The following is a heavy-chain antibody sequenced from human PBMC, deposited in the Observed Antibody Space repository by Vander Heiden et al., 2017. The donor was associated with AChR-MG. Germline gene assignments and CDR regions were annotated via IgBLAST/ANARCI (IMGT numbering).Heavy chain of an antibody. V-gene: IGHV3-23*02. CDR1: GFTFNNYA. CDR2: ISSSGGTT. D-gene: IGHD5-18*01. Sequence: EVQLLESGGGLIQPGGSLRLSCAASGFTFNNYAMSWVRQPPGKGLEWVSAISSSGGTTYYRDSVEGRVTISRDNSKNTLFLQMNSLRAEDTALYYCAKDLTGGYSYGVVSLDSWGQGTMVTVSS. CDR3: AKDLTGGYSYGVVSLDS. J-gene: IGHJ4*02.